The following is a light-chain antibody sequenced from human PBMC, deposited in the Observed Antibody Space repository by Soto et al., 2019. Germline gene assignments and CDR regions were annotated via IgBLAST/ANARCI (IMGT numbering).Light chain of an antibody. J-gene: IGKJ1*01. CDR2: AAS. V-gene: IGKV1-39*01. CDR3: QQSYSTPWT. Sequence: DIQMTKSPSSLPASVGDRVTITCRASQSISSYLNWYQQKPGKAPKLLIYAASSLQSGVPSRFSGSGSGTDFTLTISSLQPEDFATYYCQQSYSTPWTFGQGTKVDI. CDR1: QSISSY.